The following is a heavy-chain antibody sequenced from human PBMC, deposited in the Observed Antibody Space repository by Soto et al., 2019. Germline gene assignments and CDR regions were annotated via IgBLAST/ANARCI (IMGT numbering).Heavy chain of an antibody. Sequence: QVQLVESGGGVVQPGRSLRLSCAASGFTFSSYAMHWVRQAPGKGLEWVAVISYDGSNKYYADSVKGRFTISRDNAKNTLYLKMNSLRAEDTAVYYCARAKLGYGSSTSCYLYGMDVWGQGTTVTVSS. J-gene: IGHJ6*02. CDR3: ARAKLGYGSSTSCYLYGMDV. CDR1: GFTFSSYA. D-gene: IGHD2-2*01. CDR2: ISYDGSNK. V-gene: IGHV3-30-3*01.